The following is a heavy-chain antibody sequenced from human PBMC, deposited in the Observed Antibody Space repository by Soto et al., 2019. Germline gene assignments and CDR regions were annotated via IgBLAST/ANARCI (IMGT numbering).Heavy chain of an antibody. Sequence: GSLRLSCAASGFTFSSYSMNWVRQAPGKGLEWVSSISSSSSYIYYADSVKGRFTISRDNAKNSLYLQMNSLRAEDTAVYYCARLGMTYYYDSGGYPVEYYFDYWGQGTLVTVSS. D-gene: IGHD3-22*01. J-gene: IGHJ4*02. CDR1: GFTFSSYS. CDR3: ARLGMTYYYDSGGYPVEYYFDY. CDR2: ISSSSSYI. V-gene: IGHV3-21*01.